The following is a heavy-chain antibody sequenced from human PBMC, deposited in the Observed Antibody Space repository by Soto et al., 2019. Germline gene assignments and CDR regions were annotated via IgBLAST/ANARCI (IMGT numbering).Heavy chain of an antibody. V-gene: IGHV3-11*01. Sequence: DYYVRWISKDPCKGLEWVSYISSSGSSGSIIYYADSVKGRFTISRDNVKNSLYLQMNSLRAEDTAVYYFARDLGYCASDGYFDYLVQRALVTVSS. CDR1: DYY. CDR2: ISSSGSSGSII. J-gene: IGHJ4*02. D-gene: IGHD3-22*01. CDR3: ARDLGYCASDGYFDY.